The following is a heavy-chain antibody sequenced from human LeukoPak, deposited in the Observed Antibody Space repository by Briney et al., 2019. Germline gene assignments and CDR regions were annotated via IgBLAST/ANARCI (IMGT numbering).Heavy chain of an antibody. CDR3: ASGGGWVFFN. CDR1: GFTFSDFW. V-gene: IGHV3-7*01. Sequence: PGGSLRLSCAGSGFTFSDFWMTWVRQTPGKGLEWVANIKEDGTEKNLVDSVKGRFTISRDNARNSQFLQMNSLRAEDTSVYYCASGGGWVFFNWGQGTLVTVSS. J-gene: IGHJ4*02. CDR2: IKEDGTEK. D-gene: IGHD6-19*01.